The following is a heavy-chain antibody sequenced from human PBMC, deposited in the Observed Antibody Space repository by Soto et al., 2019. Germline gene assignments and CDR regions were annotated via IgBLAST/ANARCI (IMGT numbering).Heavy chain of an antibody. CDR3: ARGWGL. CDR1: GGSISSYY. D-gene: IGHD3-16*01. J-gene: IGHJ4*02. V-gene: IGHV4-59*01. Sequence: SETLSLTXTVSGGSISSYYWSWIRQPPGKGLEWIGYIYYGGSTNYNPSLKSRVTISVDTSKNQFSLKLSSVTAADTAVYYCARGWGLWGQGTLVTVSS. CDR2: IYYGGST.